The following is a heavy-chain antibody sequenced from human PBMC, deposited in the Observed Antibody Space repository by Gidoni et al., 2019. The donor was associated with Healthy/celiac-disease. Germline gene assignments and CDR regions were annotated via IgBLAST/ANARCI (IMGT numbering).Heavy chain of an antibody. CDR2: ISSSSSYI. V-gene: IGHV3-21*01. CDR3: ARDHESPRAGYDFWSGYYMDYYFDY. J-gene: IGHJ4*02. CDR1: GFTFSSYS. D-gene: IGHD3-3*01. Sequence: EVQLVEPGGGLVKPGGSLRRSCAASGFTFSSYSMNWVRQAPGKGLEWVSSISSSSSYIYYADSVKGRFTISRDNAKNSLYLQMNSLRAEDTAVYYCARDHESPRAGYDFWSGYYMDYYFDYWGQGTLVTVSS.